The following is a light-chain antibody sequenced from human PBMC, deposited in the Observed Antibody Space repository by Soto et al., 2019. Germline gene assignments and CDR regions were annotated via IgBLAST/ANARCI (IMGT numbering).Light chain of an antibody. J-gene: IGKJ4*01. CDR1: QSVSSSY. CDR3: QKYCSSPT. Sequence: EIVLTQSPGTLSLSLGERATLSCRASQSVSSSYLAWYQQKPGQAPRHLIYAASSRATGIPDRFSGSGSGTDFTLTISRLEPEDSAVYYCQKYCSSPTFGGGTKVEIK. CDR2: AAS. V-gene: IGKV3-20*01.